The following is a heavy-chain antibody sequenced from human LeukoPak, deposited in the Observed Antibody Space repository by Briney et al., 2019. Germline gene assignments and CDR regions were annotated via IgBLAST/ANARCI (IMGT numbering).Heavy chain of an antibody. D-gene: IGHD4-17*01. J-gene: IGHJ6*02. CDR2: IIPIFGTA. CDR3: ARDNVGDYGFYYYYGMDV. Sequence: VASVKVSCKASGGTFSSYAISWVRQAPGQGLEWMGGIIPIFGTANYAQKFQGRVTITADKSTSTAYMELSSLRSEDTAVYYCARDNVGDYGFYYYYGMDVWGQGTTVTVSS. V-gene: IGHV1-69*06. CDR1: GGTFSSYA.